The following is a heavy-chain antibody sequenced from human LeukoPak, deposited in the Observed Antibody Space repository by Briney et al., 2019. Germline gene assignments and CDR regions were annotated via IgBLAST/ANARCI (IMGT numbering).Heavy chain of an antibody. CDR1: GFTCSSYW. V-gene: IGHV3-74*01. Sequence: PGRSLRLSCAASGFTCSSYWMHWVRQVPGKGLVWVAGINPGGSSITYADSVKGRFTISRDNAKNTLYLQMDSLRAEDTGVYYCARSNQADDYWGQGTLVTVSS. D-gene: IGHD1-14*01. CDR2: INPGGSSI. CDR3: ARSNQADDY. J-gene: IGHJ4*02.